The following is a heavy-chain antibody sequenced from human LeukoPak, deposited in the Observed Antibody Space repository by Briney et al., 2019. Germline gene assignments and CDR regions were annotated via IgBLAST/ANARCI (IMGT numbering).Heavy chain of an antibody. CDR3: TSTVLDCAKGVCYDY. CDR2: ISPYNGST. V-gene: IGHV1-18*01. Sequence: ASVKVSCKATGYTFTNYGISWVRQAPGQGLEWLGWISPYNGSTNSAQKLQGRVTVTTDTSTSTAYMELRSLRSDDTAVYYCTSTVLDCAKGVCYDYWGQGTLVTVSS. J-gene: IGHJ4*02. CDR1: GYTFTNYG. D-gene: IGHD2-8*01.